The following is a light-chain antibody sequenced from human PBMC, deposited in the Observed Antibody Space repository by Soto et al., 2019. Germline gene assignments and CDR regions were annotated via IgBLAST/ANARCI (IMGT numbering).Light chain of an antibody. Sequence: IQVTQSPSSLSASVGDRVTITCRASQGISSYLAWYQQKPGKAPKLLIYAASTLQSGVPSRFSGSGSGTDFTLTISSLQPEDFATYYCQQLNSYFPTFGQGTKV. V-gene: IGKV1-9*01. CDR2: AAS. CDR1: QGISSY. CDR3: QQLNSYFPT. J-gene: IGKJ1*01.